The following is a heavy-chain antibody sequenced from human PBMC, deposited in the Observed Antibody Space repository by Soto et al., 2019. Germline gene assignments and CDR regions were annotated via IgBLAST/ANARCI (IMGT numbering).Heavy chain of an antibody. CDR2: ISHSGST. D-gene: IGHD3-10*01. Sequence: QVQLQQWGAGLLKPSETLSLACAVFGGSFSGYYWSWIRQPPGKGLEWIGEISHSGSTHYDPSLESRVTISIATSSNQFSLRLTSVTAADTAVYYCVRETGGWYFDLWGRGTLVSVSS. V-gene: IGHV4-34*01. J-gene: IGHJ2*01. CDR3: VRETGGWYFDL. CDR1: GGSFSGYY.